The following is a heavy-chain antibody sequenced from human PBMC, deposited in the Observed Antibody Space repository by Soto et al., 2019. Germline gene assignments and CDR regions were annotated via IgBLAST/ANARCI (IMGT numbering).Heavy chain of an antibody. V-gene: IGHV1-69*13. D-gene: IGHD4-17*01. J-gene: IGHJ4*02. Sequence: QVQLVQSGAEVKKPGSSVKVSCKASGGSFSTYGINWVRLAPGQWLEWMGGIIPKFGTTNYAQTFRGRVTITADESTNTPYMEIKYLRSEDTAVYFCARELDPYYGGNALSLDYWGQGTLVTVSS. CDR3: ARELDPYYGGNALSLDY. CDR1: GGSFSTYG. CDR2: IIPKFGTT.